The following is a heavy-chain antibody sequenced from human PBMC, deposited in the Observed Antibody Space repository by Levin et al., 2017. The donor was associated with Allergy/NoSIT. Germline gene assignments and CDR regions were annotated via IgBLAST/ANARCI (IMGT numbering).Heavy chain of an antibody. CDR3: ARAGYGSSSWYGGY. J-gene: IGHJ4*02. CDR2: ISYDGSNK. CDR1: GFTFSSYA. V-gene: IGHV3-30-3*01. Sequence: LSLTCAASGFTFSSYAMHWVRQAPGKGLEWVAVISYDGSNKYYADSVKGRFTISRDNSKNTLYLQMNSLRAEDTAVYYCARAGYGSSSWYGGYWGQGTLVTVSS. D-gene: IGHD6-13*01.